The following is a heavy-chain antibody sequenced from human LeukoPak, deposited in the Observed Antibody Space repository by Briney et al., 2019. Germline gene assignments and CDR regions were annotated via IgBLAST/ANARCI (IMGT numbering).Heavy chain of an antibody. CDR1: GFTFSSYA. V-gene: IGHV3-23*01. CDR3: ARGRGGSYDY. CDR2: ISGSGGST. Sequence: GGSLRLSCAASGFTFSSYAMSWVRQAPGKGLEWVSGISGSGGSTYYADSVKGRFTISRDNSKNTLYLQMGSLRAEDMAVYYCARGRGGSYDYWGQGTLVTVSS. D-gene: IGHD1-26*01. J-gene: IGHJ4*02.